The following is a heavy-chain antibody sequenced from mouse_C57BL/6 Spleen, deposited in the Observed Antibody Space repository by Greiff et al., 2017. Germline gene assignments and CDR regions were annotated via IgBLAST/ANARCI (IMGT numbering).Heavy chain of an antibody. CDR1: GFTFSDYY. J-gene: IGHJ2*01. CDR3: ARVYGKGYFDY. CDR2: INYDGSST. D-gene: IGHD2-1*01. V-gene: IGHV5-16*01. Sequence: EVKLVESEGGLVQPGSSMKLSCTASGFTFSDYYMAWVRQVPEKGLEWVANINYDGSSTYYLDSLKSRFIISRDNAKNILYLQMSSLKSEDTATYYCARVYGKGYFDYWGQGTTLTVSS.